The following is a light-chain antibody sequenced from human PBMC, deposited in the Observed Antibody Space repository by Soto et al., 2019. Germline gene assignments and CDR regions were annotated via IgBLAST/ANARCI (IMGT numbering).Light chain of an antibody. J-gene: IGLJ2*01. V-gene: IGLV2-11*01. CDR2: DVY. CDR1: SSDVGGYDY. Sequence: QSALTQPRSVSESPGQSVTISCIGTSSDVGGYDYVSWYQQHPGKAPKLIIYDVYKRPSGVPDRFSGSKSGHTASLTISGLQAEDEADYHCCSYAGSVKFGGGTKVTVL. CDR3: CSYAGSVK.